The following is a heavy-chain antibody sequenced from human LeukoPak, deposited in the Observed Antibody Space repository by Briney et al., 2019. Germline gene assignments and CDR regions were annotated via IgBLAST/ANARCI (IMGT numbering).Heavy chain of an antibody. CDR3: VKDISFGSENHYYYMDV. Sequence: SGGSLRLSCAASGFMFNNYAMHWVRQAPGKGLEWVSSLTGSGSSTSYADSVKGRFTISRDNSKSTLFLQMNSLRAEDTAVYYCVKDISFGSENHYYYMDVWGKGTTVTVSS. D-gene: IGHD3-16*01. V-gene: IGHV3-23*01. J-gene: IGHJ6*03. CDR2: LTGSGSST. CDR1: GFMFNNYA.